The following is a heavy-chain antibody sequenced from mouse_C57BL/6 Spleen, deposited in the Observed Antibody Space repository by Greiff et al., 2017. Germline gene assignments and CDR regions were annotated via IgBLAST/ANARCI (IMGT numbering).Heavy chain of an antibody. Sequence: EVKLVESGGGLVKPGGSLKLSCAASGFTFSSYAMSWVRQTPEKRLEWVATISDGGSYTYYPDNVKGRFTISRDNAKNNLYLQMSHLKSEDTAMYYCARDRGLRRGLDYWGQGTTLTVSS. V-gene: IGHV5-4*01. J-gene: IGHJ2*01. CDR2: ISDGGSYT. D-gene: IGHD2-4*01. CDR1: GFTFSSYA. CDR3: ARDRGLRRGLDY.